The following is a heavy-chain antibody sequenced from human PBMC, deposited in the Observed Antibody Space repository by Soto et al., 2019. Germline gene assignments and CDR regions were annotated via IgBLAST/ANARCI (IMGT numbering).Heavy chain of an antibody. D-gene: IGHD3-16*01. CDR2: VSARGGAT. Sequence: GGSLRLSCAASGFTFSSFVMTWVRQAPGKGLEWVSAVSARGGATYYANSVKGRFTISRDNSENTLYLHMSDLRAEDTATYFCAKPMMDVLDPKFDYWGQGALVTVSS. CDR3: AKPMMDVLDPKFDY. J-gene: IGHJ4*02. CDR1: GFTFSSFV. V-gene: IGHV3-23*01.